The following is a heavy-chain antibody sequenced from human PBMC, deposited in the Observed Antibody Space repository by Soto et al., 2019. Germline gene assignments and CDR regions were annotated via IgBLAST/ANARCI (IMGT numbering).Heavy chain of an antibody. J-gene: IGHJ3*01. Sequence: EVQLVESGGGVVRPGGSLRLSCAASGFTFDDHGMTWVRQAPGKGLEWVSGITWNGATTGYEDSVKGRFTISRDNAKNSLYLQVNSLRVEDRALYYCARDGGVVVAVDAFDVWGQGTMVTVAS. CDR2: ITWNGATT. CDR1: GFTFDDHG. CDR3: ARDGGVVVAVDAFDV. D-gene: IGHD6-19*01. V-gene: IGHV3-20*04.